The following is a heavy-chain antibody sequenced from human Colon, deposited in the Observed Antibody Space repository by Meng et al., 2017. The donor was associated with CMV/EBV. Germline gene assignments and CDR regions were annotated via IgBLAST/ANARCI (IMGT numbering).Heavy chain of an antibody. CDR2: VYNSVST. CDR1: GDSMRGFY. V-gene: IGHV4-59*01. Sequence: ESLKISCTVSGDSMRGFYWNWIRQAPGKGLEWIGYVYNSVSTKYNPSLKSRVTISADTSKNQFSVRLTDVTAADTAVYYCARDPAGMVMPAARGYFDSWGQGRLVTVSS. D-gene: IGHD2-2*01. J-gene: IGHJ4*02. CDR3: ARDPAGMVMPAARGYFDS.